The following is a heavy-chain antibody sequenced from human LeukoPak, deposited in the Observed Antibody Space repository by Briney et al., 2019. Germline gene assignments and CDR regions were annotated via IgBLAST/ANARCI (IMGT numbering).Heavy chain of an antibody. Sequence: GGSLRLSCAASGFTFSTYWMSWVRQAPGKGLEGVANIKQDGSEKYYVDSVKGRFTIPRDNAKNSLYLQMNSLRAEDTAVYYCARQGYSSSSLGKYYFDYWGQGTLVTVSS. J-gene: IGHJ4*02. CDR3: ARQGYSSSSLGKYYFDY. V-gene: IGHV3-7*01. CDR1: GFTFSTYW. CDR2: IKQDGSEK. D-gene: IGHD6-6*01.